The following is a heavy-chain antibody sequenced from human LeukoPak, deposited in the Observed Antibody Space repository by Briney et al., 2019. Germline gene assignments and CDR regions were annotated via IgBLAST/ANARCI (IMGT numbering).Heavy chain of an antibody. Sequence: GGSLRLSCAASGFTFSSYSMNWVRQAPGKGLEYVSAISSNGGSTYYANSVKGRFTISRDNSKNTLYLQMGSLRAEDMAVYYCARVQGTNYYDSSGYYDYWGQGTLVTVSS. CDR3: ARVQGTNYYDSSGYYDY. J-gene: IGHJ4*02. CDR2: ISSNGGST. V-gene: IGHV3-64*01. CDR1: GFTFSSYS. D-gene: IGHD3-22*01.